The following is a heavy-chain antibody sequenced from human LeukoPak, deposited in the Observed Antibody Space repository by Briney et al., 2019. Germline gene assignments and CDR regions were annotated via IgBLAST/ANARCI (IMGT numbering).Heavy chain of an antibody. CDR3: ARFEGYDFLTGYAYYFDH. V-gene: IGHV4-34*01. CDR1: GGSFSGYY. CDR2: IYHSGST. D-gene: IGHD3-9*01. J-gene: IGHJ4*02. Sequence: PSETLSLTCAVYGGSFSGYYWGWIRQPPGKGLEWIGSIYHSGSTYYNPSLKSRVTISVDTSKNQFSLKLNSVTAADTAVYYCARFEGYDFLTGYAYYFDHWGQGTLVTVSS.